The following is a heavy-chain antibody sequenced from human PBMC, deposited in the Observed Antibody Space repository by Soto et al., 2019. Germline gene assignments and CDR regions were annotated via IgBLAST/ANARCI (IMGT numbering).Heavy chain of an antibody. J-gene: IGHJ5*02. D-gene: IGHD3-10*01. V-gene: IGHV3-23*01. CDR1: GVTLSSNS. CDR2: ISNDGSTT. Sequence: XGSLRLSCAASGVTLSSNSMAWVRQAPGKRLHWVSGISNDGSTTFYIDSVRGRFTISRDTSTNTLYLQMDSLRVEDTAVYFCAKWSEFGDAWGQGNLVTVSS. CDR3: AKWSEFGDA.